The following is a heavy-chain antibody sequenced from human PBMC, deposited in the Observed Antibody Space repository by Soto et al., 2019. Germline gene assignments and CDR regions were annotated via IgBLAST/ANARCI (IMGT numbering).Heavy chain of an antibody. V-gene: IGHV1-3*01. CDR3: ASEYCGGDCYSAARYGMDV. Sequence: ASVKVSCKASGYIFTNYAMHWVRQAPGQRLEWMGWINAGNGNTKYSQKFQGRVTITRDTSASTAYMELSSLRSEDTAVYYCASEYCGGDCYSAARYGMDVWGQGTTVTVSS. J-gene: IGHJ6*02. D-gene: IGHD2-21*02. CDR2: INAGNGNT. CDR1: GYIFTNYA.